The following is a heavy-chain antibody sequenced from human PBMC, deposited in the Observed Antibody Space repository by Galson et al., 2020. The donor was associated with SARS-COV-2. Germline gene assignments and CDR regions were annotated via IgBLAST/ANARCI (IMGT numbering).Heavy chain of an antibody. V-gene: IGHV3-73*01. CDR1: GFTFSGAV. CDR2: IRSRTNNYAT. Sequence: GESLKISCVASGFTFSGAVIHWVRQAPGKGLAWVGRIRSRTNNYATGYAASVKGRFIISRDDSKKTAYLQMNSLKTEDTAVYYCTTINYWGQGTLVTVSS. J-gene: IGHJ4*02. CDR3: TTINY.